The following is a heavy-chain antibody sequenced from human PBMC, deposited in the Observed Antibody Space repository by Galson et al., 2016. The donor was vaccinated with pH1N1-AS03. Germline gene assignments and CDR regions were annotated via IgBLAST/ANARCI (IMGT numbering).Heavy chain of an antibody. CDR3: AKVGGVFDWNDYNYMDV. Sequence: SLRLSCAASGFTFTGYWMSWVRQAPGKGLEWVANIKGDGSEKVYVDSVKGRFTVSRDNAKNSLYLQMDSLSAEDTAVYYCAKVGGVFDWNDYNYMDVWGTGTTVTVAS. CDR2: IKGDGSEK. D-gene: IGHD1-1*01. V-gene: IGHV3-7*01. J-gene: IGHJ6*03. CDR1: GFTFTGYW.